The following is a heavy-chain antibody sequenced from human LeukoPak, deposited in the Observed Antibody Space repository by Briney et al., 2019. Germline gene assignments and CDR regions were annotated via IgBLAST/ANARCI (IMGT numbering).Heavy chain of an antibody. CDR2: IHYSGST. CDR3: AGGDPAAYFQH. D-gene: IGHD2-21*02. Sequence: SETLSLTCTVSGGPIRSYYWSWIRQPPGKGLEWIGYIHYSGSTNYNPSLKSRVTISVDTSKKQFSLKLSSVTAADTAVYYCAGGDPAAYFQHWGQGTLVTVSS. CDR1: GGPIRSYY. J-gene: IGHJ1*01. V-gene: IGHV4-59*01.